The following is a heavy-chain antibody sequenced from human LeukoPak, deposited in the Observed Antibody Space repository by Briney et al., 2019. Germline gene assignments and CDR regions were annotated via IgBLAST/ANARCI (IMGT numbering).Heavy chain of an antibody. V-gene: IGHV1-8*01. CDR3: ARGDSSGYLSLYYFDY. CDR1: GYTFTSYD. CDR2: MNPNSGNT. J-gene: IGHJ4*02. Sequence: GASAKVSCKASGYTFTSYDINWVRQATGQGLEWMGWMNPNSGNTGYAQKFQGRVTMTRNTSISTAYMELSSLRSEDTAVYYCARGDSSGYLSLYYFDYWGQGTLVTVSS. D-gene: IGHD3-22*01.